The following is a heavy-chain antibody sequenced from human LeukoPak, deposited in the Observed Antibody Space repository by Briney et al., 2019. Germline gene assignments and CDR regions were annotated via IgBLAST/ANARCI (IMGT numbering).Heavy chain of an antibody. CDR1: GGSFSGYY. J-gene: IGHJ3*02. CDR3: ARVQWPTSHAFDI. D-gene: IGHD6-19*01. V-gene: IGHV4-34*01. Sequence: SETLSLTCAVYGGSFSGYYWSWIRQPPGKGLEWIGEINHSGSTNYNPSLKSRVTISVDTSKNQFSLKLSSVTAADTAVYYCARVQWPTSHAFDIWGQGTMVTVSS. CDR2: INHSGST.